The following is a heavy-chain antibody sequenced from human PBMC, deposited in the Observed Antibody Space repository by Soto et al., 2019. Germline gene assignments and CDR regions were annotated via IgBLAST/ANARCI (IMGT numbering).Heavy chain of an antibody. Sequence: PSETLSLTCTVSGGSISSSSYYWGWIRQPPGKGLEWIGSIYYSGSTYYNPSLKSRVTISVDTSKNQFSLKLSSVTAADTAVYYCAKQLLWFGESSARVWYYGMDVWGQGTTVTVSS. D-gene: IGHD3-10*01. CDR1: GGSISSSSYY. V-gene: IGHV4-39*01. J-gene: IGHJ6*02. CDR2: IYYSGST. CDR3: AKQLLWFGESSARVWYYGMDV.